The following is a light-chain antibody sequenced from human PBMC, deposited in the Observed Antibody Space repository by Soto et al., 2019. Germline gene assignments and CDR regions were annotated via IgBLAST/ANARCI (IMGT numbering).Light chain of an antibody. CDR1: QSXXFNSNNKNY. CDR2: WSS. CDR3: QQYYNIPPT. Sequence: DIVMTXSPDSXXXSLGEXATXXXXXSQSXXFNSNNKNYLAWYQQKPGQPPKLLIYWSSTRESGVPDRFSGSGYGTDFTLTISGLQAEDVAVYYCQQYYNIPPTFGQGTKVEI. V-gene: IGKV4-1*01. J-gene: IGKJ1*01.